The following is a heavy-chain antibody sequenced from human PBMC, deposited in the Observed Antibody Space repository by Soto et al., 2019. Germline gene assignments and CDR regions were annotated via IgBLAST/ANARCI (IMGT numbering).Heavy chain of an antibody. V-gene: IGHV3-9*01. CDR2: ISWNSGSI. CDR3: AKDILYSSNAFDI. CDR1: GFTFDDYA. D-gene: IGHD6-19*01. Sequence: GGSLRLSCAASGFTFDDYAMHWVRQAPGKGLEWVSGISWNSGSIGYADSVKGRFTISRDNAKNSLYLQMNSLRAEDTALYYCAKDILYSSNAFDIWGQGTMVTVSS. J-gene: IGHJ3*02.